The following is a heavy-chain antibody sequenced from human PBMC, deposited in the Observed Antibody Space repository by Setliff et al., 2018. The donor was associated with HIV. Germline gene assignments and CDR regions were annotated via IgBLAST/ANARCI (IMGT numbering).Heavy chain of an antibody. CDR3: ARAPFYYGSGSYQTFDY. CDR1: GGSISSGDYY. V-gene: IGHV4-31*03. Sequence: SETLSLTCTVSGGSISSGDYYWSWIRQHPRKGLEWIGYIYYTGSTYYNPSLKSRVTISVDTSKNQFSLKLSYGTAADTAVYYCARAPFYYGSGSYQTFDYWGQGTLVTVSS. J-gene: IGHJ4*02. CDR2: IYYTGST. D-gene: IGHD3-10*01.